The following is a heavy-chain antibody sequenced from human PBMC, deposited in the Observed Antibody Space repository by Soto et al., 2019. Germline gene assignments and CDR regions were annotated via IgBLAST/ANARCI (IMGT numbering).Heavy chain of an antibody. V-gene: IGHV4-31*03. CDR2: IYYSGST. J-gene: IGHJ6*02. D-gene: IGHD3-10*01. CDR3: ARAGMVRGVIISDYYYGMDV. CDR1: GGSISSGGYY. Sequence: QVQLQESGPGLVKPSQTLSLTCTVSGGSISSGGYYWSWIRQHPGKGLEWIGYIYYSGSTYYNPPLKSRVTISVDTSKNQFSLKLSSVTAADTAVYYCARAGMVRGVIISDYYYGMDVWGQGTTVTVSS.